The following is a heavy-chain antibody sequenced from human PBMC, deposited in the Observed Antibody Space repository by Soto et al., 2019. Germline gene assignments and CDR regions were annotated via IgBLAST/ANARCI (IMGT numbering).Heavy chain of an antibody. D-gene: IGHD3-3*01. Sequence: PSETLSLTCTVSGGSISSYYWSWIRQPPGKGLEWIGYIYYSGSTNYNPSLKSRVTISVDTSKNQFSPKLSSVTAADTAVYYCARDGTYYDFWSGYYISYFDYWGQGTLVTVSS. J-gene: IGHJ4*02. CDR1: GGSISSYY. CDR3: ARDGTYYDFWSGYYISYFDY. CDR2: IYYSGST. V-gene: IGHV4-59*01.